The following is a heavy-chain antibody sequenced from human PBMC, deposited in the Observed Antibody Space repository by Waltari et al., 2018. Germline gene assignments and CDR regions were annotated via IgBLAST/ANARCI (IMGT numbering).Heavy chain of an antibody. CDR3: ARVTDDSSGRRWFDP. Sequence: QVQLVQSGAEVKKPGSSVKVSCKASGGTFSRYAISWVRPAPGQGLEWMGGIIPIFGTANYAQKFQGRVTITADESTSTAYMELSSLRSEDTAVYYCARVTDDSSGRRWFDPWGQGTLVTVSS. CDR1: GGTFSRYA. J-gene: IGHJ5*02. V-gene: IGHV1-69*01. CDR2: IIPIFGTA. D-gene: IGHD3-22*01.